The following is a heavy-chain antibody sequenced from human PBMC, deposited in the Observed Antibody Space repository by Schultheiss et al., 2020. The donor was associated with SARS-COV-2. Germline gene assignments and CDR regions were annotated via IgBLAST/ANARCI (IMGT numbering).Heavy chain of an antibody. D-gene: IGHD3-3*01. CDR1: GFTFSSYG. CDR3: ARGVYDFGWGRGYYYYYGMDV. V-gene: IGHV3-33*05. J-gene: IGHJ6*02. Sequence: GESLKISCAASGFTFSSYGMHWVRQAPGKGLEWVAVISYDGSNKYYADSVKGRFTISRDNSKNTLYLQMNSLRAEDTAVYYCARGVYDFGWGRGYYYYYGMDVWGQGTTVTVSS. CDR2: ISYDGSNK.